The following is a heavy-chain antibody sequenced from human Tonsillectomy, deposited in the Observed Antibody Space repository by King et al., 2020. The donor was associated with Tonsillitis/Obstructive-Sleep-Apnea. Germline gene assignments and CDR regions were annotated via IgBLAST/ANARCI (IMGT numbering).Heavy chain of an antibody. J-gene: IGHJ3*02. D-gene: IGHD3-22*01. CDR3: ASRPYYDSSGYFDAFDI. Sequence: VQLVESGGGLIQPGGSLRLSCAASGFTVSSNYMSWVRQAPGKGLEWVSVIYSGGSTYYADSVKGRFTISRDNSKNTLYLRMNSLRAEDTAVYYCASRPYYDSSGYFDAFDIWGQGTMVTVSS. V-gene: IGHV3-53*01. CDR2: IYSGGST. CDR1: GFTVSSNY.